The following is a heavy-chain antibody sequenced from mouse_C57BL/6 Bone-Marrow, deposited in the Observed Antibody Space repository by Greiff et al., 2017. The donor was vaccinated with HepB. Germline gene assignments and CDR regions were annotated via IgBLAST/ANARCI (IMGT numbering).Heavy chain of an antibody. Sequence: QVHVKQSGPELVKPGASVKISCKASGYAFSSSWMNWVKQRPGKGLEWIGRIYPGDGDTNYNGKFKGKATLTADKSSSTAYMQLSSLTSEDSAVYFCAQVYYDYDGYAMDYWGQGTSVTVSS. D-gene: IGHD2-4*01. CDR2: IYPGDGDT. CDR1: GYAFSSSW. CDR3: AQVYYDYDGYAMDY. V-gene: IGHV1-82*01. J-gene: IGHJ4*01.